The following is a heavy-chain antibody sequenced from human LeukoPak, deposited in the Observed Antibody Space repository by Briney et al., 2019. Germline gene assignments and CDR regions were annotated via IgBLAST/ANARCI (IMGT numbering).Heavy chain of an antibody. CDR3: ARVMGATKLRRDNWFDP. D-gene: IGHD1-26*01. CDR1: GFTFSSYG. Sequence: SGGSLRLSCAASGFTFSSYGMHWVRQAPGKGLEWVAVIWYDGSNKYYADSVKGRFTISRDNSKNTLYLQMNSLRAEDTAVYYCARVMGATKLRRDNWFDPWGQGTLVTVSS. CDR2: IWYDGSNK. J-gene: IGHJ5*02. V-gene: IGHV3-33*01.